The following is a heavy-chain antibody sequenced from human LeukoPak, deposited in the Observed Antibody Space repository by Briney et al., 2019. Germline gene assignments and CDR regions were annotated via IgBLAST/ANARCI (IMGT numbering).Heavy chain of an antibody. D-gene: IGHD6-19*01. CDR3: AREGREWLSVCIDY. CDR2: MSYDGSNK. CDR1: GFTFSSYA. J-gene: IGHJ4*02. Sequence: GGSLRLSCAASGFTFSSYAMYWGRQAPGKGLEWVALMSYDGSNKYYADSVKGRFTISRDNSKNTLYLQMNSLRAEDTAVYYCAREGREWLSVCIDYWGRGTLVTVSS. V-gene: IGHV3-30-3*01.